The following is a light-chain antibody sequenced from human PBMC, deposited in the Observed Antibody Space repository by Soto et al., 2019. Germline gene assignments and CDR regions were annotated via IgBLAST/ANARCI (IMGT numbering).Light chain of an antibody. CDR3: CSYAGNSLWV. J-gene: IGLJ3*02. Sequence: QSVLTQPRSVSGSPGQSVTISCTGTSSDVGGYNYDSWYQQHPGKAPKLVIYDVSKRPSGVPDRFSGSKSANTASLTISGLQAEDEADYYCCSYAGNSLWVFGGGTKLTVL. CDR1: SSDVGGYNY. V-gene: IGLV2-11*01. CDR2: DVS.